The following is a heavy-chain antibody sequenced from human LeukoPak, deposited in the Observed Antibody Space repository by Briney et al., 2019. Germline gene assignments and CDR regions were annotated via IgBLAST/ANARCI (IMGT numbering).Heavy chain of an antibody. J-gene: IGHJ4*02. D-gene: IGHD2-2*02. Sequence: GGSLRLSCAASGFTFSSYWMSWVRQAPGKGLEWVAVISYDGSNKYYADSVKGRFTISRDNSKNTLYLQMNSLRAEDTAVYYCAKGRYCSSTSCYTLDYWGQGTLVTVSS. CDR2: ISYDGSNK. V-gene: IGHV3-30*18. CDR3: AKGRYCSSTSCYTLDY. CDR1: GFTFSSYW.